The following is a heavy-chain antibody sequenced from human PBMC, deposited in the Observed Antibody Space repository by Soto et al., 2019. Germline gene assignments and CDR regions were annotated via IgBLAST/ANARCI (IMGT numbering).Heavy chain of an antibody. V-gene: IGHV4-59*01. D-gene: IGHD2-2*01. CDR2: IYYSGST. CDR1: GGSISSYY. J-gene: IGHJ6*02. Sequence: PSETLSLTCTDSGGSISSYYWSCIRQPPGKGLEWIGYIYYSGSTNYNPSLKSRVTISVDTSKNQFSLKLSSVTAADTAVYYCARAVPAAKYYYYYGMDVWGQGTTVTVSS. CDR3: ARAVPAAKYYYYYGMDV.